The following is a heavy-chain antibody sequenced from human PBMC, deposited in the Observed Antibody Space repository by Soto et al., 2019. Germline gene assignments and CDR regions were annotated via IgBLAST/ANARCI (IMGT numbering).Heavy chain of an antibody. CDR3: ARQRTFDAFDI. V-gene: IGHV1-18*04. CDR2: ISAYNGNT. Sequence: SSEKVSFKDSCYCFTSYGISLVRQAPGQGLEWMGWISAYNGNTNYAQKLQGRVTMTTDTSTSTAYMGLRSLRSDDTAVYYCARQRTFDAFDIWGQGTMVTV. D-gene: IGHD6-25*01. J-gene: IGHJ3*02. CDR1: CYCFTSYG.